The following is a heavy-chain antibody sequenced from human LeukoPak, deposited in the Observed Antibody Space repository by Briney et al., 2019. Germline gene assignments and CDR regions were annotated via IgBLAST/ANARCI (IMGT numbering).Heavy chain of an antibody. V-gene: IGHV3-30*18. CDR1: GFTFSSYG. CDR3: AQDAEPAMNRGEFGFDY. CDR2: ISFDGSYK. D-gene: IGHD3-10*01. Sequence: PGGSLRLSCTTSGFTFSSYGMHWVRQAPGKGLEWVAVISFDGSYKYYVNSVKGRFTISRDNSKNTLYLQMTNLRPDDTALYYCAQDAEPAMNRGEFGFDYWGQGTLVSVSS. J-gene: IGHJ4*02.